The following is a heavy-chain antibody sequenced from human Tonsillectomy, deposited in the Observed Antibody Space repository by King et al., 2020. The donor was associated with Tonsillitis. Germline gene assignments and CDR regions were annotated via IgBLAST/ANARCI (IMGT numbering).Heavy chain of an antibody. CDR1: GFTFSSYA. J-gene: IGHJ4*02. CDR2: ISGSGGST. V-gene: IGHV3-23*04. Sequence: VQLVESGGGLVQPGGSLRLSCAASGFTFSSYAMSWVRQAPGKGLEWVSAISGSGGSTYYADSVKGRFTISRDNSKNTLYLQMNSLRAEDTAVYYCAKDLSEGGYGSGSEFDCWGQGTLVTVSS. D-gene: IGHD3-10*01. CDR3: AKDLSEGGYGSGSEFDC.